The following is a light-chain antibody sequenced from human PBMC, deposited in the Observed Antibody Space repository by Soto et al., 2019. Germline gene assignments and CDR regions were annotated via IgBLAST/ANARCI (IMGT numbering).Light chain of an antibody. CDR1: SSNIGASYD. CDR2: GNS. Sequence: QSVLTQPPSVSGAPGQRVTISCTGSSSNIGASYDEHWYQQLPGTAQNLLIYGNSKRPSGVHDRFSCTNSGTSASLAITGLQDEDADDYYCQSDDSSLSRVFGGGTKVTVL. V-gene: IGLV1-40*01. CDR3: QSDDSSLSRV. J-gene: IGLJ2*01.